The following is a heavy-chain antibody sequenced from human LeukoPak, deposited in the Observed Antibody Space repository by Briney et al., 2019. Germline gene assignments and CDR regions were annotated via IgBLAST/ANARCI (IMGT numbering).Heavy chain of an antibody. Sequence: ASVKVSCKASGYTFTSYGISWVRQAPGQGLEWMGWISAYNGNTNYAQKLQGRVTMTTDTSTSTAYMELRSLRSDDTAVYYCARDLRAAAGNDYYYYMDVWGKGTTVTISS. CDR2: ISAYNGNT. CDR1: GYTFTSYG. CDR3: ARDLRAAAGNDYYYYMDV. J-gene: IGHJ6*03. V-gene: IGHV1-18*01. D-gene: IGHD6-13*01.